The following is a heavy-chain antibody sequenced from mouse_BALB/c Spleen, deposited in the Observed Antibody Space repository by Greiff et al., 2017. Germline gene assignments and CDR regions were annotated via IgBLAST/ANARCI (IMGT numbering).Heavy chain of an antibody. CDR3: ARRETEFAY. CDR2: ISSGGSYT. J-gene: IGHJ3*01. V-gene: IGHV5-6*01. Sequence: EVQGVESGGDLVKPGGSLKLSCAASGFTFSSYGMSWVRQTPDKRLEWVATISSGGSYTYYPDSVKGRFTISRDNAKNTLYLQMSSLKSEDTAMYYCARRETEFAYWGQGTLVTVSA. CDR1: GFTFSSYG.